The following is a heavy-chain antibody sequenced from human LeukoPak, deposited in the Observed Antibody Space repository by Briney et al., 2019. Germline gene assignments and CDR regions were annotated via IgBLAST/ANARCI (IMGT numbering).Heavy chain of an antibody. J-gene: IGHJ1*01. Sequence: GGSLRLSCAASGFTFSSYSMNWVRQAPGKGLEWVSSISSSSSYIYYADSVKGRLTISRDNAKNSLYLQMNSLRAEDTAVYYCARSGSYSEYFQHWGQGTLVTVSS. V-gene: IGHV3-21*01. CDR3: ARSGSYSEYFQH. D-gene: IGHD1-26*01. CDR1: GFTFSSYS. CDR2: ISSSSSYI.